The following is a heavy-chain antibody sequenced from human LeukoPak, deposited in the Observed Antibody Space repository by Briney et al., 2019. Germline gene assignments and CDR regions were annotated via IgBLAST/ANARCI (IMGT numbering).Heavy chain of an antibody. CDR3: VKLQEQYYYDS. J-gene: IGHJ4*02. D-gene: IGHD1/OR15-1a*01. CDR1: GFTFSSYA. V-gene: IGHV3-64D*09. Sequence: GGSLRLSCSASGFTFSSYAMHWVRQAPGKGLEYVSAITGNGGDTYYADSVKDRFTISRDNSKNTLYLQMTSLRTEDTAVYHCVKLQEQYYYDSWGQGTLVTVSS. CDR2: ITGNGGDT.